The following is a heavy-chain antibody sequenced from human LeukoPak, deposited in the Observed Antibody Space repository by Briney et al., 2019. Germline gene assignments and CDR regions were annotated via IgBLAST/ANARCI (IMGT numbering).Heavy chain of an antibody. CDR3: ARGPSSNWGDFDY. Sequence: PGGSLRLSCAASGCTFSSYWMHWVRQAPGKGLVWVSRINGGGSSTNYADSVKGRFTISRDNAENTLYLQMNSLRGEDTAVYYCARGPSSNWGDFDYWGQGTLVIASS. J-gene: IGHJ4*02. V-gene: IGHV3-74*01. CDR2: INGGGSST. CDR1: GCTFSSYW. D-gene: IGHD7-27*01.